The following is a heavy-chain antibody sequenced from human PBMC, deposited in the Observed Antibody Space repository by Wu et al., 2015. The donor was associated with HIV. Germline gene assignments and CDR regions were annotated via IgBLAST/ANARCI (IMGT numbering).Heavy chain of an antibody. D-gene: IGHD3-9*01. CDR1: GYTFTGYY. J-gene: IGHJ5*02. CDR2: INPNSGGT. CDR3: ARYYDILTGYYKYNWFDP. V-gene: IGHV1-2*02. Sequence: QVQLVQSGAEVKKPGASVKVSCKASGYTFTGYYMHWVRQAPGQGLEWMGWINPNSGGTNYAQKFQGRVTMTRDTPISTAYMELSRLRSDDTAVYYCARYYDILTGYYKYNWFDPWGQGTLVTVSS.